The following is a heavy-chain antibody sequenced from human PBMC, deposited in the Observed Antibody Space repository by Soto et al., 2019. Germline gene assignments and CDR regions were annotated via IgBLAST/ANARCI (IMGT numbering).Heavy chain of an antibody. Sequence: GGSLRLSCAASGFTFGDYAMQWVRQAPGKGLEWVSAISWNSGSIDYADSVKGRFTISRDNAKNSLYLQMNSLGAEDTALYYCAKSHTTSGWYVTTDYWGQGTRVTVS. D-gene: IGHD6-19*01. CDR3: AKSHTTSGWYVTTDY. J-gene: IGHJ4*02. CDR2: ISWNSGSI. CDR1: GFTFGDYA. V-gene: IGHV3-9*01.